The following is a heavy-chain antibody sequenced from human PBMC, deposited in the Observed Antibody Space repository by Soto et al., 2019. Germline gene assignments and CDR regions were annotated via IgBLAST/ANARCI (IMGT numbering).Heavy chain of an antibody. Sequence: QVQLVQSGAEVKKPGSSVKVSCKASGGTFSSYAISWVRQAPGQGLEWMGGIIPIFGTANYAQKFQGRVTINADDSTTTAYMELSSLRSEDTAVYYCAGGNSSSSGHWFDPWGQGTLVTVSS. CDR3: AGGNSSSSGHWFDP. D-gene: IGHD6-6*01. V-gene: IGHV1-69*12. CDR1: GGTFSSYA. J-gene: IGHJ5*02. CDR2: IIPIFGTA.